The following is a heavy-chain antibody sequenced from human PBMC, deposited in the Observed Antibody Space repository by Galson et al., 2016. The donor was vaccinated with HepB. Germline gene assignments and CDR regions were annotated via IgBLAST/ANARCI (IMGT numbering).Heavy chain of an antibody. CDR2: ISSISTHI. V-gene: IGHV3-21*01. Sequence: SLRLSCAASGFTFSSYSMNWVRQAPGKGLEWVSSISSISTHIYYADSVKARFTISRDNAKNSLFLEMNSLRADDTAVYYCAREDCSAGSCYSGVGYWGQGPLVTVSS. D-gene: IGHD2-15*01. J-gene: IGHJ4*02. CDR3: AREDCSAGSCYSGVGY. CDR1: GFTFSSYS.